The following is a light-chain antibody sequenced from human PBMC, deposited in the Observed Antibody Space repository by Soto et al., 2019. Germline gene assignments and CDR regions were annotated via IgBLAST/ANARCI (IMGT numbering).Light chain of an antibody. CDR1: QTITDNY. J-gene: IGKJ5*01. Sequence: EIVLTQSPVTLSLSPGEGATLSCRSSQTITDNYLVWYQQKPGQAPRFLIYGASTRAAGIPDRFSGSGFGTDFTLSISRVEPEDFAVYYCQQYSNSPITFGQGTRLEI. V-gene: IGKV3-20*01. CDR3: QQYSNSPIT. CDR2: GAS.